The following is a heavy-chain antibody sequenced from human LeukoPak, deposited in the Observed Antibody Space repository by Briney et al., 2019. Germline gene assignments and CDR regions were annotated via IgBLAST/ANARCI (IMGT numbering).Heavy chain of an antibody. V-gene: IGHV3-30*18. J-gene: IGHJ4*02. CDR2: ISYDGSNK. Sequence: PGRSLRLSCAASGFTFSSYGMHWVRQAPGKGLEWVAVISYDGSNKYYADSVKGRFTTSRDNSKNTLYLQMNSLRAEDTAVYYCAKGMFAYYYDSSGETFDYWGQGTLVTVSS. D-gene: IGHD3-22*01. CDR3: AKGMFAYYYDSSGETFDY. CDR1: GFTFSSYG.